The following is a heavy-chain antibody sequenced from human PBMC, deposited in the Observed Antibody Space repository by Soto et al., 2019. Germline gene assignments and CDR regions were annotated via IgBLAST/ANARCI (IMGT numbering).Heavy chain of an antibody. Sequence: GASVKLSCKARGDSFTSSAIHWVRHAPKQSLEWMGWINAANGNTKYSQKFQGRVIINRDTSASTAYMELSSLRSEDTAVYYCARDRTYCSGGSCNYFDYWGQGTLVTVSS. CDR1: GDSFTSSA. CDR2: INAANGNT. V-gene: IGHV1-3*01. J-gene: IGHJ4*02. CDR3: ARDRTYCSGGSCNYFDY. D-gene: IGHD2-15*01.